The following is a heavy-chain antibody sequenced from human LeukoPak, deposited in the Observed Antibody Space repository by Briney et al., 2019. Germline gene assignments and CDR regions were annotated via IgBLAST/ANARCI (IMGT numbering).Heavy chain of an antibody. CDR1: GGSISSGGYY. D-gene: IGHD5-18*01. CDR3: ARDGYSYGELDY. J-gene: IGHJ4*02. Sequence: PSQTLSLTCTVSGGSISSGGYYWSWIRRHPGKGLEWIGYIYYSGSTYYNPSLKSRVTISVDTSKNQFSLKLSSVTAADTAVYYCARDGYSYGELDYWGQGTLVTVSS. CDR2: IYYSGST. V-gene: IGHV4-31*03.